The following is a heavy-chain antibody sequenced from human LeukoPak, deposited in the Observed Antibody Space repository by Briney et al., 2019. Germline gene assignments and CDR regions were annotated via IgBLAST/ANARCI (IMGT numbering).Heavy chain of an antibody. CDR1: GFTFSSYG. Sequence: GRSLRLSCAASGFTFSSYGMHWVRQAPGKGLEWVAVIWYDGSYKYYADSAKGRFTISRENSNNTLYLQMNSLRAEDTAVYYCARARGCSGGSCYSLDYWGQGTLVTVSS. CDR2: IWYDGSYK. CDR3: ARARGCSGGSCYSLDY. V-gene: IGHV3-33*01. J-gene: IGHJ4*02. D-gene: IGHD2-15*01.